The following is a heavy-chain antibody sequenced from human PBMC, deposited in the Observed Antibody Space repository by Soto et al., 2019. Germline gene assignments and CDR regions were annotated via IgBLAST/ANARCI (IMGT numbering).Heavy chain of an antibody. CDR1: GGSFSGYY. V-gene: IGHV4-34*01. CDR2: INPSGST. CDR3: ARHLFPTTH. J-gene: IGHJ1*01. Sequence: SETLSLTCAVYGGSFSGYYWSWIRQPPGKGLEWIGEINPSGSTKYNPSIKSRATMSGDTSKNQFSLKLTSVTAADTAVYYCARHLFPTTHWGQGTLVTVSS. D-gene: IGHD4-17*01.